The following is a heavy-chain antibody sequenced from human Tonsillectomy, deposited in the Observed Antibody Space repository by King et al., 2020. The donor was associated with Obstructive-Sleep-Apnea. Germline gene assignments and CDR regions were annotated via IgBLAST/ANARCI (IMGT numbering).Heavy chain of an antibody. Sequence: QLVQSGAEVKKPGSSVKVSCKASGGTFISYAISWVRQAPGQGLEWMGGIIPILGIANYAQKFQGRVTITADKSTSTAYMELSSLRSEDTAVYYCARDPYSSGWYYWFDPWGQGTLVTVSS. CDR3: ARDPYSSGWYYWFDP. V-gene: IGHV1-69*10. CDR1: GGTFISYA. D-gene: IGHD6-19*01. J-gene: IGHJ5*02. CDR2: IIPILGIA.